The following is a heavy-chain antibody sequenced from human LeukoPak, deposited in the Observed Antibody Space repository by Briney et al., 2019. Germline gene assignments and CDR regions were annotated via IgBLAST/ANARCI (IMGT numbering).Heavy chain of an antibody. CDR3: AKDALKKIVGAKNYYYMDV. Sequence: PGGSLRLTCAASGFTFSSYGMHWVRQAPGKGLEGVAFIRYDGSNKYYADSVKGRFTISRDNSKNTLYLQMNSLRAEDTAVYYCAKDALKKIVGAKNYYYMDVWGKGTTVTVSS. D-gene: IGHD1-26*01. CDR1: GFTFSSYG. J-gene: IGHJ6*03. CDR2: IRYDGSNK. V-gene: IGHV3-30*02.